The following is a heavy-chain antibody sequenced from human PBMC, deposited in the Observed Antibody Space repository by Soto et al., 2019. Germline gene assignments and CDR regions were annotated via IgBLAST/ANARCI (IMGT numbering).Heavy chain of an antibody. D-gene: IGHD6-19*01. J-gene: IGHJ4*02. CDR1: GFTFSAYG. CDR2: IWYDGGSE. Sequence: QVQLVESGGGVVQPGRSLRLSCAASGFTFSAYGMHWVRQAPGEGLEWVAVIWYDGGSEYYADSVEGRFTVSRDNAKNTVYLHMDTLRGDDTAVYYCARAHGPSRGSCLELWGQGTLVTVSA. V-gene: IGHV3-33*01. CDR3: ARAHGPSRGSCLEL.